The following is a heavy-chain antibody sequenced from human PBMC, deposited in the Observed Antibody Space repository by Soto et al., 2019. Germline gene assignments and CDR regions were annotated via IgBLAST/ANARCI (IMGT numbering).Heavy chain of an antibody. V-gene: IGHV3-30*18. J-gene: IGHJ2*01. CDR1: GFTFSSYG. CDR3: AKAPYSGSYKYWYFDL. D-gene: IGHD1-26*01. CDR2: ISYDGSNK. Sequence: QVQLVESGGGVVQPGRSLRPSCAASGFTFSSYGMHWVRQAPGKGLEWVAVISYDGSNKYYADSVKGRFTISRDNSKNTLYLQMNSLRAEDTAVYYCAKAPYSGSYKYWYFDLWGRGTLVTVSS.